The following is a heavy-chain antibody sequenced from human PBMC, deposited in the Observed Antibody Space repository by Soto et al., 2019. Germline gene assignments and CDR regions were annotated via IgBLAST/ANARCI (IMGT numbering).Heavy chain of an antibody. J-gene: IGHJ4*02. V-gene: IGHV4-30-2*01. D-gene: IGHD3-9*01. CDR1: LGSINSAGHS. Sequence: LSLTCTVSLGSINSAGHSGRWVLQPGGKGLGWISYSYGSGSSYQKPPLQSRITMSVGRAKAGFDLTRTCGTAADTAVYVCGRARYYGWCFDLWGLGTAVTVSS. CDR3: GRARYYGWCFDL. CDR2: SYGSGSS.